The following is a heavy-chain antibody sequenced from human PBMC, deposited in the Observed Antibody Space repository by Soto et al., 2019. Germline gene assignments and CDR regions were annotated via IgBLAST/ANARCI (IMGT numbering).Heavy chain of an antibody. J-gene: IGHJ4*02. CDR3: AKDNGNYGSGSFSH. D-gene: IGHD3-10*01. V-gene: IGHV3-23*01. CDR2: LSGTGDST. CDR1: GFTFISYA. Sequence: GGSLRLSCAASGFTFISYAMSWVRQAPGKGLEWVSALSGTGDSTDYANSVKGRFTISRDDSKTTLYLQMSSLRAEDTAVYYCAKDNGNYGSGSFSHWGQGTLVTVSS.